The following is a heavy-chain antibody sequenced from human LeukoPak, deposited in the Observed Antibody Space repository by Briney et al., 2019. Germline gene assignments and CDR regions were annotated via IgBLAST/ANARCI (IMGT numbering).Heavy chain of an antibody. D-gene: IGHD3-10*01. CDR2: ISYDESET. V-gene: IGHV3-30*04. Sequence: PGGSLRLSCAASGFIFSYYTFHWVRQAPGKGLEWVAVISYDESETYYADSLKGRFTLSRDNSKKMLYLQLNSLRPEDTAVYYCARDSTTSTIRGALDYWGQGTLVTVSS. CDR3: ARDSTTSTIRGALDY. CDR1: GFIFSYYT. J-gene: IGHJ4*02.